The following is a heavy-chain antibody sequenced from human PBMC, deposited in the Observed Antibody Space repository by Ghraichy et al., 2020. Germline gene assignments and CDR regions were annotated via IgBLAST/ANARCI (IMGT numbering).Heavy chain of an antibody. CDR3: ATFYGDYIGGWFDP. CDR1: GYTLTELS. D-gene: IGHD4-17*01. CDR2: FDPEDGET. V-gene: IGHV1-24*01. Sequence: ASVKVSCKVSGYTLTELSMHWVRQAPGKGLEWMGGFDPEDGETIYAQKFQGRVTMTEDTSTDTAYMELSSLRSEDTAVYYCATFYGDYIGGWFDPWGQGTLVTVSS. J-gene: IGHJ5*02.